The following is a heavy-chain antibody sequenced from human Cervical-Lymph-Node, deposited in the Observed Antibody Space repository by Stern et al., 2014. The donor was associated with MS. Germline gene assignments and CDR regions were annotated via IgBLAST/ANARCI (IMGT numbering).Heavy chain of an antibody. V-gene: IGHV1-69*06. CDR2: IIPILGTT. D-gene: IGHD5/OR15-5a*01. CDR1: GGTFNTSA. J-gene: IGHJ5*02. Sequence: QLVQSGAEVKKPASSVKVSCKASGGTFNTSAISWVRPPPGQGLEWMGGIIPILGTTNYAQKFQGRVTFTADKATSTAYMALSGLRYEDTAVYYCARDLGVGPSVSWGQGTVVTVSS. CDR3: ARDLGVGPSVS.